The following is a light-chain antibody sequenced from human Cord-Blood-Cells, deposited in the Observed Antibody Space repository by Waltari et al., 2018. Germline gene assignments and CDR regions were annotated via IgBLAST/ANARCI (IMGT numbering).Light chain of an antibody. J-gene: IGKJ4*01. CDR1: QSVSSN. V-gene: IGKV3-15*01. Sequence: VMTRSPATLSVSPGERATLSCRASQSVSSNLAWYQQKPGQAPRLLIYGASTRATGIPARFSGSGSGTEFTLTISSLQSEDFAVYYCQQYNNWPPLTFGGGTKVEIK. CDR3: QQYNNWPPLT. CDR2: GAS.